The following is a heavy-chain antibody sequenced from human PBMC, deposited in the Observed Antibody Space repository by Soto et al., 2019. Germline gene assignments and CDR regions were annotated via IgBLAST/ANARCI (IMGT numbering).Heavy chain of an antibody. CDR3: ATAIAATGPADS. J-gene: IGHJ4*02. Sequence: VQSGGEVKKPGASVKVSCKASGYTFSNNGFTWVRQAPGQGLEWMGWIGGYNGNTNYAPKFQGRVTMTADTSPSTAHMELWGRRADDTAVYYCATAIAATGPADSWGQGTLVTVSS. CDR2: IGGYNGNT. CDR1: GYTFSNNG. V-gene: IGHV1-18*01. D-gene: IGHD6-13*01.